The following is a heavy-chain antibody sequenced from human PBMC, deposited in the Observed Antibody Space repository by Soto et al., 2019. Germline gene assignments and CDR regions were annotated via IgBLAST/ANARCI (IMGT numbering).Heavy chain of an antibody. J-gene: IGHJ6*03. CDR3: AKDTSSSPYYMDV. CDR2: ISGSTGST. Sequence: GGSLRLSCAASGFTFSNFAMSWVRHAPGKGLEWVSEISGSTGSTYYADSVKGRFTISRDNSKNTLHLQMNSLGAEDTAVYYCAKDTSSSPYYMDVWGKGTTVTVSS. CDR1: GFTFSNFA. D-gene: IGHD2-2*01. V-gene: IGHV3-23*01.